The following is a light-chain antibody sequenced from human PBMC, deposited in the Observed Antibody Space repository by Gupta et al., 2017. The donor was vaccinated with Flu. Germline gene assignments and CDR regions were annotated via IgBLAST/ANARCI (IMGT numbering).Light chain of an antibody. Sequence: TSSDVCVYNYLPWFQQPQGKAPKLMIYDVSKRPSGVPERFSGSKSGNTASLPISGPQAEDESDYHRCSYAGSYTWVFGGGTKLTVL. V-gene: IGLV2-11*03. CDR3: CSYAGSYTWV. J-gene: IGLJ3*02. CDR2: DVS. CDR1: SSDVCVYNY.